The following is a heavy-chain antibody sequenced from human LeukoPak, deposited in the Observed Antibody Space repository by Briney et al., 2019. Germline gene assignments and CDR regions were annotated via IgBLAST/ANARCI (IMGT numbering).Heavy chain of an antibody. CDR3: ARVGDSSGYYYLVFDY. V-gene: IGHV4-30-4*08. Sequence: PSETLSLTCTVSGGSISSGGYYWSWIRQHPGKGLEWIGYIYYSGSTYYNLSLKSRVTISVDTSKNQFSLKLSSVTAADTAVYYCARVGDSSGYYYLVFDYWGQGTLVTVSS. CDR1: GGSISSGGYY. D-gene: IGHD3-22*01. J-gene: IGHJ4*02. CDR2: IYYSGST.